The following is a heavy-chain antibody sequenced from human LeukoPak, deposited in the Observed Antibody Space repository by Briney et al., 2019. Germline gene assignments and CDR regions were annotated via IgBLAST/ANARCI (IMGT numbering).Heavy chain of an antibody. CDR1: GGSISSSSYY. D-gene: IGHD6-19*01. V-gene: IGHV4-39*07. CDR3: ARVFKAGPYDAFDI. J-gene: IGHJ3*02. CDR2: IYYSGST. Sequence: PETLSLTCTVSGGSISSSSYYWGWIRQPPGKGLEWIGSIYYSGSTYYNPSLKSRVTISVDTSKNQFSLKLSSVTAADTAVYYCARVFKAGPYDAFDIWGQGTMVTVSS.